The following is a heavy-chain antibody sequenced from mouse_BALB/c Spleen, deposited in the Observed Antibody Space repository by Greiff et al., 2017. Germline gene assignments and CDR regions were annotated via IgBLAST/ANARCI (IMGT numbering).Heavy chain of an antibody. D-gene: IGHD1-1*01. CDR1: GFTFSSYT. V-gene: IGHV5-6-4*01. CDR2: ISSGGSYT. J-gene: IGHJ3*01. CDR3: TRDREGDYYGSSWFAY. Sequence: EVMLVESGGGLVKPGGSLKLSCAASGFTFSSYTMSWVRQTPEKRLEWVATISSGGSYTYYPDSVKGRFPISRDNAKNTLYLQMGSLKSEDTAMYYCTRDREGDYYGSSWFAYWGQGTLVTVSA.